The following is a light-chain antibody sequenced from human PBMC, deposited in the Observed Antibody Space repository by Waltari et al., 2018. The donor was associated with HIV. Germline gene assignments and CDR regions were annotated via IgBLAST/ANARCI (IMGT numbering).Light chain of an antibody. CDR2: EDT. CDR3: QSYDTTNHLI. Sequence: FMLTQPHSMSASPGTTVTISCTRSSGTIASNSVQWYQQRPGGAPTTVVFEDTQRPSGVPARFSGSIDSSSNSASLTISGLKTEDEADYYCQSYDTTNHLIFGGGTKVTVL. V-gene: IGLV6-57*04. J-gene: IGLJ2*01. CDR1: SGTIASNS.